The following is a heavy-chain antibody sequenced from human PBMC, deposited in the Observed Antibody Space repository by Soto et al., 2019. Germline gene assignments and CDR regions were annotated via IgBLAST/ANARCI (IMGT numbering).Heavy chain of an antibody. J-gene: IGHJ5*02. Sequence: SANVSCKASGGTFSSYAISWVRQAPGQGLEWMGGIIPIFGTANYAQNFQGRVMITADESTSTAYMELTSLRSEDTAVYYCARVTRWSSSGTLNWFEAWGKKTLVNVSS. CDR2: IIPIFGTA. CDR1: GGTFSSYA. V-gene: IGHV1-69*13. D-gene: IGHD6-13*01. CDR3: ARVTRWSSSGTLNWFEA.